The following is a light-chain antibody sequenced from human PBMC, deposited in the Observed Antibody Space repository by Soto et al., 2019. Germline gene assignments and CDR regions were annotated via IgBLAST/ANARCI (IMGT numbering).Light chain of an antibody. Sequence: QSALTQPPSASGSPGQSVTISCTGTSSDVGSYNYVSWYQQHPDQAPKLMLYEVTKRPSGVPDRFSGSKSVNTGSLTVAGLQDEDEADYYCSLYVDNNNLLFGGGTKLTVL. J-gene: IGLJ2*01. CDR1: SSDVGSYNY. CDR2: EVT. V-gene: IGLV2-8*01. CDR3: SLYVDNNNLL.